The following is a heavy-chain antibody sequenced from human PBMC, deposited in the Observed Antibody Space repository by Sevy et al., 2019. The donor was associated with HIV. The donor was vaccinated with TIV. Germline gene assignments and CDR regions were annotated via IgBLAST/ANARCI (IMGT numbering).Heavy chain of an antibody. CDR2: ITGSGENA. Sequence: GGSLRLSCAASGFKFDSYAMNWVRQAPGKGLEWVSSITGSGENAYYTDSVKGRFTFSRDNSKNTLYLQMNSLRAEDTAVYYCAKGACCGRNCPTWSAFDIWGQGTMVTVSS. J-gene: IGHJ3*02. CDR1: GFKFDSYA. CDR3: AKGACCGRNCPTWSAFDI. V-gene: IGHV3-23*01. D-gene: IGHD2-21*02.